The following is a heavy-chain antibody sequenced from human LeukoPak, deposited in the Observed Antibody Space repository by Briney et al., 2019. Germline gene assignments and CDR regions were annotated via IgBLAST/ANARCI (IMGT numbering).Heavy chain of an antibody. CDR3: TTGVHTTVISYFDY. CDR1: GYTLSKIS. V-gene: IGHV1-24*01. D-gene: IGHD2-21*01. CDR2: FHPEDGET. J-gene: IGHJ4*02. Sequence: ALVKVSCKVSGYTLSKISIHWVRQAPGKGLEWMGGFHPEDGETIYTQKFQGRVTVTEDISTDTAYMELSSLRFEDTAVYYCTTGVHTTVISYFDYWGQGILVTVSS.